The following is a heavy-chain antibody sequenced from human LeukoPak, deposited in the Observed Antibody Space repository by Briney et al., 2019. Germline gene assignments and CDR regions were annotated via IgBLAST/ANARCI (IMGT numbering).Heavy chain of an antibody. CDR3: ARLHQDYGSGTYGGAYNYYMDV. CDR1: SGFISSYY. J-gene: IGHJ6*03. D-gene: IGHD3-10*01. V-gene: IGHV4-59*08. Sequence: SETLSLTCSVSSGFISSYYWTWIRQSPGKGLEWIGYIYYTGSTSYNPSLQSRVTISVDTSKNQFSLRLNSVTAADTAVYYCARLHQDYGSGTYGGAYNYYMDVWGKGTTVTVSS. CDR2: IYYTGST.